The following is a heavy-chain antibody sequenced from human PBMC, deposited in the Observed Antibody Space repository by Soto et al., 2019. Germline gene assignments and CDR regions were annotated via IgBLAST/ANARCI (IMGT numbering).Heavy chain of an antibody. V-gene: IGHV1-69*06. J-gene: IGHJ3*02. CDR2: IIPIFGTA. Sequence: ASVKVSCKASGGTFSSYAISCVRQAPRQGVGCMGGIIPIFGTANYAQNFQGRVTITADKSTSTAYMELSSLRSEDTAGYYCARGAASVGPYDFDICGQGTMVTVS. CDR1: GGTFSSYA. D-gene: IGHD1-26*01. CDR3: ARGAASVGPYDFDI.